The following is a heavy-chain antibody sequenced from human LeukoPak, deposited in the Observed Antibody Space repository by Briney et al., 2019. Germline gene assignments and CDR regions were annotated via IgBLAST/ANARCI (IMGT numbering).Heavy chain of an antibody. Sequence: ASVKVSCKTSGFTFSNYGISWVRQAPGQGLEWMGWISGYNGDTKYAQRFQGRVTMTTDTSTNTAYMELRSLRSDDTAVYYCARVLPLASYYNACFDYWGQGTLVTVSS. CDR3: ARVLPLASYYNACFDY. D-gene: IGHD3-10*01. CDR2: ISGYNGDT. V-gene: IGHV1-18*01. CDR1: GFTFSNYG. J-gene: IGHJ4*02.